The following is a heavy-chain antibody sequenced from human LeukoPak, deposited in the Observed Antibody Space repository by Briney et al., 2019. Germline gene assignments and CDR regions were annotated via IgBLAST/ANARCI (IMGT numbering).Heavy chain of an antibody. J-gene: IGHJ6*02. D-gene: IGHD3-10*01. CDR1: GYTFTGYY. V-gene: IGHV1-2*02. CDR3: ARSMVRGIYGMDV. CDR2: INPNSGGT. Sequence: ASVKVSCKASGYTFTGYYMHWVRQAPVQGLEWMGWINPNSGGTNYAQKFQGRVTMTRDTSISTAYMELSRLRSDDTAVYYCARSMVRGIYGMDVWGQGTTVTVSS.